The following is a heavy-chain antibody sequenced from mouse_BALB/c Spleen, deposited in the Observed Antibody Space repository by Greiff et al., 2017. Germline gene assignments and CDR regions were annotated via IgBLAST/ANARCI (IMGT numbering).Heavy chain of an antibody. CDR2: ISSGGSYP. CDR1: GFTFSSYG. CDR3: ARGEVVADY. Sequence: DVMLVESGGDLVKPGGSLKLSCAASGFTFSSYGMSWVRQTPDKRLEWVATISSGGSYPYYPDSVKGRFTISRDNAKNTLYLQMSSLKSEDTAMYYCARGEVVADYWGQGTTLTVSS. V-gene: IGHV5-6*02. D-gene: IGHD1-1*01. J-gene: IGHJ2*01.